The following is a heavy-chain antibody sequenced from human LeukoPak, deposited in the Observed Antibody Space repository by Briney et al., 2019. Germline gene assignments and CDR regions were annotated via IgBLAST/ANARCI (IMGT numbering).Heavy chain of an antibody. J-gene: IGHJ4*02. CDR3: AREIPVVDY. Sequence: PVGSLRLSCAASGFTFSTYSMNWVRQAPGKGLEWVSYISRRGSTIYYADSVKGRFTISRDNAKNSLYVQMNSLKAEDTAVYYCAREIPVVDYWGQGTLVTVSS. CDR2: ISRRGSTI. D-gene: IGHD6-19*01. V-gene: IGHV3-48*01. CDR1: GFTFSTYS.